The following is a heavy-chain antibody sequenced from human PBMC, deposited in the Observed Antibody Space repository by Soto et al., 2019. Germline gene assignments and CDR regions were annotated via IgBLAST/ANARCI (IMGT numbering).Heavy chain of an antibody. V-gene: IGHV1-18*01. J-gene: IGHJ5*02. CDR3: ARDYDFWSGYYNNWFDP. Sequence: ASVKVSCKASGYTFTSYGISWVRQAPGQGLEWMRWISAYNGNTNYAQKLQGRVTMTTDTSTSTAYMELRSLRSDDTAVYYCARDYDFWSGYYNNWFDPWGQGTLVTVSS. D-gene: IGHD3-3*01. CDR2: ISAYNGNT. CDR1: GYTFTSYG.